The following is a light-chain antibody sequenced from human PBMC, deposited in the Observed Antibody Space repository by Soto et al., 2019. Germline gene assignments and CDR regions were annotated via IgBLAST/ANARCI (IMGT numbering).Light chain of an antibody. J-gene: IGKJ1*01. CDR3: QQYNNWPRA. CDR2: GAS. V-gene: IGKV3-15*01. CDR1: QSVSSN. Sequence: EIVMTQSPATLSVSTGEIATLSCRASQSVSSNLAWYQQKPGQAPRLLIYGASTRATGIPARFSGSGSGTDFTLTISSLQSEDFSVYYCQQYNNWPRAFGQGTKVEIK.